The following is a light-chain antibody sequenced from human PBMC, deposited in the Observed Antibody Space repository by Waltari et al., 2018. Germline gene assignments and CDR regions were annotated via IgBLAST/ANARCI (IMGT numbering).Light chain of an antibody. CDR2: WAS. CDR1: PSVLYSSNNKNY. V-gene: IGKV4-1*01. J-gene: IGKJ1*01. Sequence: DIVMTQSPDSLAVSLGERATINCKSSPSVLYSSNNKNYLAWYQQKPGQPPKRLIYWASTRESGGPDRFSGSGSGTDFTLTINSLQAEDVAVYFCQQYYSPLPTFGQGTKVEIK. CDR3: QQYYSPLPT.